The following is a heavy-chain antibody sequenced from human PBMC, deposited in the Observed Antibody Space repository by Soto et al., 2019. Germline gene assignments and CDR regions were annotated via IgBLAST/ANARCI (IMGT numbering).Heavy chain of an antibody. D-gene: IGHD3-22*01. CDR3: EKGPRIVVVIYYFDY. J-gene: IGHJ4*02. CDR2: ISGSGGST. Sequence: GGSLRLSCAASGFTFSSYAMSWVRQAPGKGLEWVSAISGSGGSTYYADSVKGRFTISRDNSKNTLYLQMNSLRAEDTAVYYCEKGPRIVVVIYYFDYWGQGTLVTVSS. CDR1: GFTFSSYA. V-gene: IGHV3-23*01.